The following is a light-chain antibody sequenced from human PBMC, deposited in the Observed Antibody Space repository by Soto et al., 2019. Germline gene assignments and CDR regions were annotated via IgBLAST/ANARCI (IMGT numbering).Light chain of an antibody. CDR1: QSVSSN. CDR3: QQYNNWLYN. J-gene: IGKJ2*01. V-gene: IGKV3-15*01. Sequence: EIVMTQSPATLSVSPGERATLSCRASQSVSSNLAWYQQKPGQAPRLLIYGASTRATGIPARFSGSWSGTEFTLTISSLQSEDFAVYYCQQYNNWLYNFGQGTKLEIK. CDR2: GAS.